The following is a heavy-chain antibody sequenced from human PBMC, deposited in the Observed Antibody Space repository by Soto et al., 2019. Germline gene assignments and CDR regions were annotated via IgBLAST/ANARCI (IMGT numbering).Heavy chain of an antibody. CDR1: GGSISSGDYY. J-gene: IGHJ6*02. CDR2: IYYSGST. Sequence: PSETLSLTCTVSGGSISSGDYYWSWIRQPPRNGLEWIGYIYYSGSTYYNPSLKSRVTISVDTSKNQFSLKLSSVTAADTAVYYCARDRGYYYDTYYYGMDVWGQGTTVTVSS. D-gene: IGHD3-22*01. CDR3: ARDRGYYYDTYYYGMDV. V-gene: IGHV4-30-4*01.